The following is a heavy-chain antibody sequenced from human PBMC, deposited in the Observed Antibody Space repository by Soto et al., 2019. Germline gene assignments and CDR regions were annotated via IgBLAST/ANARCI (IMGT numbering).Heavy chain of an antibody. CDR2: ISYSGNT. V-gene: IGHV4-59*01. CDR3: ARAPMVLPRSYFHS. J-gene: IGHJ4*02. Sequence: SETLSLTCSVSGGSISNFYWSWIRQPPGKGLEWIGYISYSGNTNYNPSPKSRVSISVDTSKNQLSLNLTSVTAADTAVYYCARAPMVLPRSYFHSWDKAPPRTVSS. CDR1: GGSISNFY. D-gene: IGHD2-8*01.